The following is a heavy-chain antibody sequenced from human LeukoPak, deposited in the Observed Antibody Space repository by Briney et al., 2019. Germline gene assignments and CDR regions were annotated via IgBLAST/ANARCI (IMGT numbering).Heavy chain of an antibody. J-gene: IGHJ3*02. Sequence: PGGSLRLSCAASGFSVGSYGMSWVRQAPGKGLEWVSTFSGSGEWTHYTDSVKGRFTTSRDKTKNTLYLQMNSLIFEDTALYYCAKDGFNYTSRDNDGFDTWGQGTMVTVSS. V-gene: IGHV3-23*01. CDR1: GFSVGSYG. D-gene: IGHD3-3*01. CDR2: FSGSGEWT. CDR3: AKDGFNYTSRDNDGFDT.